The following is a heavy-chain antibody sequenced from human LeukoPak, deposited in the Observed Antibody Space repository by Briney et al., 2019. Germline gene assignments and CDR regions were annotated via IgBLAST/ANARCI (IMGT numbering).Heavy chain of an antibody. CDR1: GGSISSSRYY. J-gene: IGHJ4*02. CDR2: MYYSGST. Sequence: SETLSLTCTVSGGSISSSRYYWGWIRQPPGKGLVWIGSMYYSGSTYYNPSLKSRVTISVDTSKNQFSLKLSSVTAADTAVYYCARGRGLSYGSGSYYAAVRFDYWGQGTLVTVSS. V-gene: IGHV4-39*07. D-gene: IGHD3-10*01. CDR3: ARGRGLSYGSGSYYAAVRFDY.